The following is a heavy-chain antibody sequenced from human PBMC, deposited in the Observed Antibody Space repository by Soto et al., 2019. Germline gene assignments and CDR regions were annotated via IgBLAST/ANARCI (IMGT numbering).Heavy chain of an antibody. D-gene: IGHD2-2*01. J-gene: IGHJ5*02. CDR1: GGSISSDEYY. V-gene: IGHV4-30-4*01. CDR2: ISYSGTS. Sequence: QVQMQESGPGLVTPSPSLASNCSVSGGSISSDEYYWSWVRQPPGKGLEWIGYISYSGTSYYTPSLKSPVTPSADMTNKRFALQLSTVTAADTAMYDSASGFFSSSGCYGFDPCGPGTPVTVST. CDR3: ASGFFSSSGCYGFDP.